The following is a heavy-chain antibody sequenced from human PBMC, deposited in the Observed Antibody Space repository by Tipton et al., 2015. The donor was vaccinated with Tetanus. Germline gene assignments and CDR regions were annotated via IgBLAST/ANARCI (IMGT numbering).Heavy chain of an antibody. V-gene: IGHV5-51*01. CDR1: GYSFNIYW. D-gene: IGHD6-19*01. CDR2: IYPGDSDT. CDR3: ARWVPGIVVAGGYYLDY. Sequence: QLVQSGAEVKKPGESLKISCKGSGYSFNIYWIAWVRQMPGKGLEWMGIIYPGDSDTRYSPSFQGQVTISADKSISTAYLQWSSLKASDTAMYYCARWVPGIVVAGGYYLDYWGQGTLVTVSS. J-gene: IGHJ4*02.